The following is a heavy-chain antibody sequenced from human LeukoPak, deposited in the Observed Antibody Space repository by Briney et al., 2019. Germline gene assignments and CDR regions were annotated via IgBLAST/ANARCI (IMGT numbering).Heavy chain of an antibody. Sequence: GASVKVSCKASGYTFTSYGISWVRQAPGQGLEWMGWISTYNGNTNYAQKFQGRVTTTTDTSTSTAYMELRSLRSDDTAVYYCARDLYHGRGGSYYPDYYYYGMDVWGQGTTVTVSS. V-gene: IGHV1-18*01. D-gene: IGHD3-10*01. CDR3: ARDLYHGRGGSYYPDYYYYGMDV. CDR2: ISTYNGNT. J-gene: IGHJ6*02. CDR1: GYTFTSYG.